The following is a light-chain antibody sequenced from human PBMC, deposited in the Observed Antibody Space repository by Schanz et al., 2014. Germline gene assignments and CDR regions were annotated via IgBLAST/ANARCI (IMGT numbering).Light chain of an antibody. CDR2: NTD. CDR3: VLYMGSASSDV. V-gene: IGLV8-61*01. Sequence: QAVVTQEPSFSVSPGGTVTLTCGLNSGSVSTNYYPSWYQQTPGQAPRTLIYNTDTRSSGVPDRFSGSILGNKAALTIAGAQADDESDYYCVLYMGSASSDVFGTGTKVIVL. CDR1: SGSVSTNYY. J-gene: IGLJ1*01.